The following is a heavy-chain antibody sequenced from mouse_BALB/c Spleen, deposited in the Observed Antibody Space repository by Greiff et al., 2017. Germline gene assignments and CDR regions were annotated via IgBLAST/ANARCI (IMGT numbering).Heavy chain of an antibody. Sequence: EVQGVESGGGLVKPGGSLKLSCAASGFTFSSYAMSWVRQTPEKRLEWVASISSGGSTYYPDSVKGRFTISRDNARNILYLQMSSLRSEDTAMYYCARGITTVVGPFAYWGQGTLVTVSA. CDR3: ARGITTVVGPFAY. D-gene: IGHD1-1*01. V-gene: IGHV5-6-5*01. J-gene: IGHJ3*01. CDR1: GFTFSSYA. CDR2: ISSGGST.